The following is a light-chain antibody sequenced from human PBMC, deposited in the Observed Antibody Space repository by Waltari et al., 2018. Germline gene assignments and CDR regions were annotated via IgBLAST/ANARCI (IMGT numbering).Light chain of an antibody. Sequence: QSVLTQPPSASGTPGQRVTISCSGSSSNIGSNTVNWYQQPPGTAPKLLIYSNNRRPSGLPVRFSGSKSGTSASLAISVLQSEDEADYYCAAWDDSLNGWVFGGGTKLTVL. V-gene: IGLV1-44*01. CDR2: SNN. J-gene: IGLJ3*02. CDR3: AAWDDSLNGWV. CDR1: SSNIGSNT.